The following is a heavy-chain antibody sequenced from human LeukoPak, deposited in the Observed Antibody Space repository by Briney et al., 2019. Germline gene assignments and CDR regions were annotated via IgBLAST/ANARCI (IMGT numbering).Heavy chain of an antibody. Sequence: ASVKVSCKASGGTFSSYAISWVLQAPGQGLEWMGRIIPILGIANYAQKFQGRVTITADKSTSTAYMELSSLRSEDTAVYYCASNIAVAGWARDYWGQGTLVTVSS. CDR2: IIPILGIA. J-gene: IGHJ4*02. CDR1: GGTFSSYA. D-gene: IGHD6-19*01. CDR3: ASNIAVAGWARDY. V-gene: IGHV1-69*04.